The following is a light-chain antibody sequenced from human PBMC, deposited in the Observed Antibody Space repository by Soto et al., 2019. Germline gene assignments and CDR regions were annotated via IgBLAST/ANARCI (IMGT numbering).Light chain of an antibody. Sequence: DIVLTQSPLSLPVAPGEPASISCRSSQSLLESNGYNYLDWYLQKPGQSPQLLIYLGSSRASGVPDRFRGSGSGTDFTLKISRVEAEDVGVYYCMQGLQSLTFGGGTKVEIK. CDR3: MQGLQSLT. CDR2: LGS. CDR1: QSLLESNGYNY. V-gene: IGKV2-28*01. J-gene: IGKJ4*01.